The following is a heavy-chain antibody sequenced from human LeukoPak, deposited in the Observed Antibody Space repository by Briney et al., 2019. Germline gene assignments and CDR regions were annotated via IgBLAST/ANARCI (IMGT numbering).Heavy chain of an antibody. D-gene: IGHD3-16*01. CDR1: GFTFSSYG. CDR3: AGGGSPHYFDY. J-gene: IGHJ4*02. Sequence: GGSLRLSCAASGFTFSSYGMHWVRQAPGKGLEWVALIWYDGNNKYYADSVKGRFTISRDNSKNTLYLQMNSLRAEDTAVYYCAGGGSPHYFDYWGQGTLVTVSS. V-gene: IGHV3-33*01. CDR2: IWYDGNNK.